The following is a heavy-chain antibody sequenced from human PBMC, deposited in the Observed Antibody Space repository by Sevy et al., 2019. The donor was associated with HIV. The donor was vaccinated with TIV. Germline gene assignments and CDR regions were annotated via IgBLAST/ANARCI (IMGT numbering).Heavy chain of an antibody. CDR2: FGPEDGET. Sequence: ASVKVSCKVSGYTLTELSMHWVRQPPGKGLEWMGRFGPEDGETIYAQKFLGRLTMTEDTSTDTAYMDLSSLRSEDTAVYYCATEDITMIPYGLDVWGQGTTVTVSS. CDR1: GYTLTELS. CDR3: ATEDITMIPYGLDV. V-gene: IGHV1-24*01. J-gene: IGHJ6*02. D-gene: IGHD3-22*01.